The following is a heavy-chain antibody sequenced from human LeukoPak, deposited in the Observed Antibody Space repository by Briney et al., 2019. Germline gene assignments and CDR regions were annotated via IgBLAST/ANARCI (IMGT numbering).Heavy chain of an antibody. CDR3: AREGFSFDY. CDR1: GFTFSSYT. D-gene: IGHD3-3*01. Sequence: GGSLRLSCAVSGFTFSSYTMNWVRQAPGKGLEWVSYIRGSSNTVYYADSVKGRFTISRDNAKNSLYLQMNSLRAEDTAVYYCAREGFSFDYWGQGTLVTVSS. V-gene: IGHV3-48*01. J-gene: IGHJ4*02. CDR2: IRGSSNTV.